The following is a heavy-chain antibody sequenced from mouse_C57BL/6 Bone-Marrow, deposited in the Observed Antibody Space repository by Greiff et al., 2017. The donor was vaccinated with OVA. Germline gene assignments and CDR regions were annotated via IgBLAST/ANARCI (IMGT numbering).Heavy chain of an antibody. CDR2: IYPGDGDT. Sequence: VHLQQSGAELVKPGASVKISCKASGYAFSSYWMNWVKQRPGKGLEWIGQIYPGDGDTNYNGKFKGKATLTVDKSSSTAYMQLSSLTAEDSAVYFCARCYSNYSYYFDYWGQGTTLTVSS. D-gene: IGHD2-5*01. CDR3: ARCYSNYSYYFDY. CDR1: GYAFSSYW. V-gene: IGHV1-80*01. J-gene: IGHJ2*01.